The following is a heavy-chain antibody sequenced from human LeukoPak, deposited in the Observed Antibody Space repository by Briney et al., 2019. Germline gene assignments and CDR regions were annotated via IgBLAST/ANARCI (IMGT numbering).Heavy chain of an antibody. V-gene: IGHV5-51*01. D-gene: IGHD5-12*01. J-gene: IGHJ3*02. CDR1: GYSFTSCW. CDR3: ARHGRGSSGHEAFGI. Sequence: GESLKISCKGSGYSFTSCWIGWVRQMPGKGLEWMGIIYPGDSDTRYSPSFQGQVTISADKSISTAYLQWCSLKASDTAMYYCARHGRGSSGHEAFGIWGQGTMVTVSS. CDR2: IYPGDSDT.